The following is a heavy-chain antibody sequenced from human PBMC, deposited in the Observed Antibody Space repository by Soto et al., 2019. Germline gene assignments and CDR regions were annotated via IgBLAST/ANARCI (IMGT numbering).Heavy chain of an antibody. CDR1: GGSMTSSNW. V-gene: IGHV4-4*02. Sequence: QVQLQESGPGLVKPSGTLSLTCTVSGGSMTSSNWWNWVRQSPGKGLEWIGEAHHSGRTNYNPSLKRRVTIAVAKSKTHFSLKLSSVTAADTAVYYCARSEATGLDYWGQGTLVTVSS. D-gene: IGHD1-26*01. J-gene: IGHJ4*02. CDR3: ARSEATGLDY. CDR2: AHHSGRT.